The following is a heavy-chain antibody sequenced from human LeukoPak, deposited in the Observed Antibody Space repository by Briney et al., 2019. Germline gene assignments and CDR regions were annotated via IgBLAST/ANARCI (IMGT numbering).Heavy chain of an antibody. Sequence: KSSETLSLTCAVYGGSFSGYYWSWIRQPPGKGLEWIGEINHSGSTNYNPSLKSRVTISVDTSKNQFPLKLSSVTAADTAVYYCARQPRYYYDSSGPLWGAFDIWGQGTMVTVSS. V-gene: IGHV4-34*01. D-gene: IGHD3-22*01. CDR3: ARQPRYYYDSSGPLWGAFDI. CDR1: GGSFSGYY. J-gene: IGHJ3*02. CDR2: INHSGST.